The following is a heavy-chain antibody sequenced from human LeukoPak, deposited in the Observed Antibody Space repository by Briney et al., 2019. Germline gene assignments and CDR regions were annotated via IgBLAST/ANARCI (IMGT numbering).Heavy chain of an antibody. D-gene: IGHD5-18*01. CDR1: GFTFSSYG. J-gene: IGHJ1*01. Sequence: KPGGSLRLSCAASGFTFSSYGMHWVRQAPGKGLEWVAVISYDGSNKYYADSVKGRFTISRDNSKNTLYLQMNSLRAEDTAVYYCAKEERDTAMVGYFQHWGQGTLVTVSS. V-gene: IGHV3-30*18. CDR3: AKEERDTAMVGYFQH. CDR2: ISYDGSNK.